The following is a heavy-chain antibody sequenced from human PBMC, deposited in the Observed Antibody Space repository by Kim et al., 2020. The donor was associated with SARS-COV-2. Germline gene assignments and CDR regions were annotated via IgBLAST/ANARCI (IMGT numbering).Heavy chain of an antibody. CDR3: ARGPYGDYIFDY. V-gene: IGHV4-34*01. D-gene: IGHD4-17*01. J-gene: IGHJ4*02. Sequence: NSTPSPKSRVTISVDTSKNQFSRKRSSVTAAGTAVYYCARGPYGDYIFDYWGQGTLVTVSS.